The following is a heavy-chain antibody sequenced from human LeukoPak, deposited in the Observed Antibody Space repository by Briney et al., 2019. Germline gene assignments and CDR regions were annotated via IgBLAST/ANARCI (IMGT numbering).Heavy chain of an antibody. Sequence: PGGSLRLSCAASGFTFHDYVMHWVRQAPGTGLEWVSGISWNGGIIDYADTVKGRFTISRDNAKNSLYLQMNSLRPENMALYYCAKGPTYGSSSLFDYWGQGILVAVSS. D-gene: IGHD6-6*01. CDR1: GFTFHDYV. CDR3: AKGPTYGSSSLFDY. CDR2: ISWNGGII. J-gene: IGHJ4*02. V-gene: IGHV3-9*03.